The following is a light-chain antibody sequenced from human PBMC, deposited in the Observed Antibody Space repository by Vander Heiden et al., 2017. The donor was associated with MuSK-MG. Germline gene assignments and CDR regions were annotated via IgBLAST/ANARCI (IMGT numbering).Light chain of an antibody. J-gene: IGLJ3*02. Sequence: QTVVTQEPSFSVSPGGTVTLTCGLSSGSVSTSYYPSWYQQTPGQAPRTLIYSTNTRSSGVPDRVSGSILGNTAELNITGAQADDESYYYCVMYMSSGMGVFGGGTKLTVL. V-gene: IGLV8-61*01. CDR1: SGSVSTSYY. CDR3: VMYMSSGMGV. CDR2: STN.